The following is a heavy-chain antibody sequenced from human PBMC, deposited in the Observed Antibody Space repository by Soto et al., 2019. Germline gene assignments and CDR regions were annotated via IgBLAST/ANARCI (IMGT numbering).Heavy chain of an antibody. CDR2: IYPDDSRT. V-gene: IGHV5-51*01. J-gene: IGHJ6*02. Sequence: PGESLKISCKGSEFSFTTYWIAWVRQMPGEGLKWMGIIYPDDSRTTYSPSFQGQVTISADKSINTAYLQWSSLKASDTAMYYCARHRADNYGDYGYGMDVWGQGTTVTVSS. CDR1: EFSFTTYW. CDR3: ARHRADNYGDYGYGMDV. D-gene: IGHD4-17*01.